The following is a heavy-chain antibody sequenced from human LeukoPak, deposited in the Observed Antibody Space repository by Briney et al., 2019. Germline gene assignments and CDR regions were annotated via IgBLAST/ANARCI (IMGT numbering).Heavy chain of an antibody. J-gene: IGHJ5*02. CDR1: GYTFTSYD. CDR2: MNPHSGNT. CDR3: ARSSNYVVLPYWFDP. V-gene: IGHV1-8*03. Sequence: ASVKVSCKASGYTFTSYDINWVRQATGQRLEWMGWMNPHSGNTGYAQKFQGRVTITMNTSISTAYVELSSLRSEDTAVYYCARSSNYVVLPYWFDPWGQGTLVTVSS. D-gene: IGHD4-11*01.